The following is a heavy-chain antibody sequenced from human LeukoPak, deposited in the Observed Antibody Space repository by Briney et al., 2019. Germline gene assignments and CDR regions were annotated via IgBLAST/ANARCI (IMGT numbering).Heavy chain of an antibody. V-gene: IGHV3-64D*06. Sequence: GGSLRLPCAASGFTFSSYAMSWGRQAPGRGLEHLSAITSSGVETYYADSVKGRFTISRDNSKDTLYLQMSSLGPEDTATYYCVKDMSKYFDWAPYYFDSWGQGTLVTVSS. CDR1: GFTFSSYA. D-gene: IGHD3-9*01. J-gene: IGHJ4*02. CDR2: ITSSGVET. CDR3: VKDMSKYFDWAPYYFDS.